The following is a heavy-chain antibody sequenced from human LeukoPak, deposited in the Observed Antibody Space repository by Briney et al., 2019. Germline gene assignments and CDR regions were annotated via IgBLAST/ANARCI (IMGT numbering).Heavy chain of an antibody. V-gene: IGHV4-59*08. D-gene: IGHD4-23*01. CDR3: ARVTVGPEGYYYYMDV. CDR2: IDYSGNA. Sequence: PSETLSLTCTVSGGSISNYYWSWIRQPPGKGLEWIGYIDYSGNANYNPSLKSRVTISVDTSKNQFSLKLSSVTAADTAVYYCARVTVGPEGYYYYMDVWGKGTTVTVSS. CDR1: GGSISNYY. J-gene: IGHJ6*03.